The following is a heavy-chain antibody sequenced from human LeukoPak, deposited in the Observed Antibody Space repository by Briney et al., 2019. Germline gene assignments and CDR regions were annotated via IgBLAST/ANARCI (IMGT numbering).Heavy chain of an antibody. D-gene: IGHD6-19*01. Sequence: GESPRLSCAASGFTFSSYAMSWVRQAPGKGLEWVSAISGAGTTTYYADSVKGRFTVSRDNSKNTLSLQMSSLRAEDTAVYYCAKPEWAGTPINYFFDYWGQGTLVTVSS. V-gene: IGHV3-23*01. CDR1: GFTFSSYA. CDR3: AKPEWAGTPINYFFDY. J-gene: IGHJ4*02. CDR2: ISGAGTTT.